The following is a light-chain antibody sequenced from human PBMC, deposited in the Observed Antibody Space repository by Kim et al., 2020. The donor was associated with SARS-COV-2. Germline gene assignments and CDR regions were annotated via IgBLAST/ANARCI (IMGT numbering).Light chain of an antibody. V-gene: IGKV1-39*01. Sequence: SAAVGDRVTITCRASQSSTTYLNWYQQRPGKAPKLLIYAASSLQSGVPSRFSGSGSGTDFTLTIISLQPEDFATYYCQQSYITPYTFGQGTKLEI. CDR3: QQSYITPYT. CDR1: QSSTTY. J-gene: IGKJ2*01. CDR2: AAS.